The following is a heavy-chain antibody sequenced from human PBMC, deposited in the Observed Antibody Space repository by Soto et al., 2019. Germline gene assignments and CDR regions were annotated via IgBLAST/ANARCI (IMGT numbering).Heavy chain of an antibody. Sequence: GESLKISGKGSGYSFTIYWIGWVLQMPGKGLEWMGIIYPGDSDTRYSPSFQGQVTISADKSISTAYLQWSSLKASDTAMYYCAIIYSRGSRGAFDIWGQGTMVTVSS. D-gene: IGHD3-10*01. CDR1: GYSFTIYW. CDR2: IYPGDSDT. CDR3: AIIYSRGSRGAFDI. J-gene: IGHJ3*02. V-gene: IGHV5-51*01.